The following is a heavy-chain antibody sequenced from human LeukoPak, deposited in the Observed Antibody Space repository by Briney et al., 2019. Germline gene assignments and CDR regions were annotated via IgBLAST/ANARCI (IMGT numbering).Heavy chain of an antibody. J-gene: IGHJ5*02. V-gene: IGHV1-69*13. CDR1: GGTFSSYA. Sequence: ASVKVSCKASGGTFSSYAISWVRQAPGQGLEWMGGIIPIFGTANYAQKFQGRVTITADESTSTAYMELSSLRSEDTAVYYCARLDYSNYANWFDPWGQGTLVTVSS. D-gene: IGHD4-11*01. CDR3: ARLDYSNYANWFDP. CDR2: IIPIFGTA.